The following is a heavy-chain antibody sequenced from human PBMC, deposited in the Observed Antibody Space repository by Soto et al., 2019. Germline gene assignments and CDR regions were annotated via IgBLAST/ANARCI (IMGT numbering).Heavy chain of an antibody. D-gene: IGHD3-10*01. CDR3: ARHSYSYGWTYGCWLAS. Sequence: PSETLALTCTVSGGSLSRSSYYWGWIRQPPGKGLEWIGSIYYSGSTYYNPSLKSRVTISVDTSKNQFSLKLSSVTAADTAVYSCARHSYSYGWTYGCWLASSGQGTLGTVSS. J-gene: IGHJ5*01. V-gene: IGHV4-39*01. CDR2: IYYSGST. CDR1: GGSLSRSSYY.